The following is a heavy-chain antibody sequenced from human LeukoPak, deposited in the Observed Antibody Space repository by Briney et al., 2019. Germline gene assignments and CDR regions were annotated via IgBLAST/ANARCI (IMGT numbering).Heavy chain of an antibody. J-gene: IGHJ4*02. V-gene: IGHV3-53*01. D-gene: IGHD6-13*01. CDR1: GFTVSNSF. CDR3: GLASPAATGMGIDY. Sequence: GGSLRLSCAASGFTVSNSFMSWVRQAPGKGLEWVSVIYGDGQSYCDDSVEGRFTISRDNSKNTLYLQMNNLRVDDTAVYYCGLASPAATGMGIDYWGQGALVTVSS. CDR2: IYGDGQS.